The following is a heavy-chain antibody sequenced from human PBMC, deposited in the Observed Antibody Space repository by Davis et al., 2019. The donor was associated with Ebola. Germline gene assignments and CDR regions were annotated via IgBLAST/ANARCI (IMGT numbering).Heavy chain of an antibody. CDR2: INPNGGDT. CDR3: TLAYKDFDY. CDR1: GYTFTAHF. Sequence: ASVKVSCKTSGYTFTAHFVHWVRQAPGQGLEWMGWINPNGGDTKYAQTFQDRVTMTSDTPTDAGYLQVNRLRPDDTAIYYCTLAYKDFDYWGQGTLLTVSS. V-gene: IGHV1-2*02. J-gene: IGHJ4*02. D-gene: IGHD3-16*01.